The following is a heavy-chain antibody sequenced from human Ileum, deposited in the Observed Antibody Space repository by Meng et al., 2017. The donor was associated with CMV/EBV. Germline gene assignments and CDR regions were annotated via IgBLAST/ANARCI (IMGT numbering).Heavy chain of an antibody. V-gene: IGHV1-2*06. J-gene: IGHJ4*02. CDR2: INPINGAT. Sequence: QVQLVQSGAEVKKPGASVKVSCQASGYTFSAYSMHWVRQAPGQGLEWMGRINPINGATNYAQKFQGRVAMTGDVSINTAYLELSGLTSDDTAVYYCARVRDPSRFGELSADYWGQGTLVTVSS. CDR1: GYTFSAYS. CDR3: ARVRDPSRFGELSADY. D-gene: IGHD3-16*02.